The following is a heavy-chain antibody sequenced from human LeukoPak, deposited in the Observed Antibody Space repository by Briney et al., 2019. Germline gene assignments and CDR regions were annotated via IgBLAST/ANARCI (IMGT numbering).Heavy chain of an antibody. D-gene: IGHD2-8*01. V-gene: IGHV3-23*01. CDR1: GFTFSSYA. CDR2: ISGSGGST. Sequence: PGGSLRLSCAASGFTFSSYAMSWVRQAPGKGLEWVSAISGSGGSTYYADSVKGRFTISRDNSKNTLYLQMNSLRAEDTAVYYCASRYCTNGICYVWFPHDAFDIWGQGTMVTVSS. J-gene: IGHJ3*02. CDR3: ASRYCTNGICYVWFPHDAFDI.